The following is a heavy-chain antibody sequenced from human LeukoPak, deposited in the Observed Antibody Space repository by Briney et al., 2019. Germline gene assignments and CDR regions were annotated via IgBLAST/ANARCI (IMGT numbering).Heavy chain of an antibody. V-gene: IGHV6-1*01. Sequence: SQTLSLTCAISGDSVSSNSAAWNWIRQSPSRGLEWLGRTYYRSKWYNDYAISVKSRITINPDTSKNRFSLQLSSVTPEDTAVYYCASGAVAGLAYWGQGTLVSVSS. CDR2: TYYRSKWYN. CDR1: GDSVSSNSAA. CDR3: ASGAVAGLAY. J-gene: IGHJ4*02. D-gene: IGHD6-19*01.